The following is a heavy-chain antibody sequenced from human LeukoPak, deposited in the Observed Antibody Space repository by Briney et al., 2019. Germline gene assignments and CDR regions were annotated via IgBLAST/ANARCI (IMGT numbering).Heavy chain of an antibody. CDR3: ARGLLPSIAVAGTVFDY. J-gene: IGHJ4*02. V-gene: IGHV4-34*01. Sequence: SETLSLTCAVYGGSFSGYYWSWIRQPPGKGLEWIGEINHSGSTNYNPSFKSRVNISVDTSKNQFSLTLSSVTAADTAVYYCARGLLPSIAVAGTVFDYWGQGTLVTVSS. D-gene: IGHD6-19*01. CDR2: INHSGST. CDR1: GGSFSGYY.